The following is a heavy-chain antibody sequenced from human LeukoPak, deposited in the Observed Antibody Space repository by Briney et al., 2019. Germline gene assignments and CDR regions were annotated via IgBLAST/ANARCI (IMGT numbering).Heavy chain of an antibody. Sequence: GGFLRLSCTAAGFTFGDYAVTLVRQAPGKGLEWVGVIRSKPSGGTTEYAASLEGTFIISRGDSKTIAYLQMNSLNTEDTAVYCCTRVRSWGYFDYWGQGSLVTVSS. J-gene: IGHJ4*02. CDR2: IRSKPSGGTT. D-gene: IGHD7-27*01. V-gene: IGHV3-49*04. CDR3: TRVRSWGYFDY. CDR1: GFTFGDYA.